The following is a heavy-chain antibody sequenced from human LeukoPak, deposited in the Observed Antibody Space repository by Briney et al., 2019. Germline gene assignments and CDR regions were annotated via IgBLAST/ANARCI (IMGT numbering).Heavy chain of an antibody. Sequence: GESLKISCKGSGYRFTSYWISWVRQMPGKGLEWMGRIDPSDSYTNYSPSFQGHVTISADKSISTAYLQWSSLKASDTAMYYCARPLTGGYTPLDDWGQGTLVTVSS. CDR2: IDPSDSYT. D-gene: IGHD3-22*01. CDR3: ARPLTGGYTPLDD. V-gene: IGHV5-10-1*01. J-gene: IGHJ4*02. CDR1: GYRFTSYW.